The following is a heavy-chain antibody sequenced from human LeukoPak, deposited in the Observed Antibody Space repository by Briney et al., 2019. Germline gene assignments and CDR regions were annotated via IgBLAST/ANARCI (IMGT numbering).Heavy chain of an antibody. CDR3: AKTATGYSSGRYPGWPVDY. CDR2: ISGSGGDT. V-gene: IGHV3-23*01. Sequence: GGSLRLSCAASGFTFSSHAVYWVRQAPGKGLEWVSGISGSGGDTYYADSVKGRFTISKNNSKNMVYLQLNSLSTEDTAVYCCAKTATGYSSGRYPGWPVDYWGQGTLVTLSS. D-gene: IGHD6-19*01. J-gene: IGHJ4*02. CDR1: GFTFSSHA.